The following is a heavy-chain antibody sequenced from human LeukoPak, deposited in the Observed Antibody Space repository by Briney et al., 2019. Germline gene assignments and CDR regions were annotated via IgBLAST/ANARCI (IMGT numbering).Heavy chain of an antibody. Sequence: PGGSLRLSCVASGFIFSSYVMNSVRQAPGKGLDWVSYISSSGRTIYYEDSVKGRFTNSRDNAKNSLYLQMNRLRAEDTAVYYCARTDYYDSSGYYGRGYYYYYGMDVWGQGTTVTVSS. J-gene: IGHJ6*02. CDR1: GFIFSSYV. CDR2: ISSSGRTI. V-gene: IGHV3-48*03. D-gene: IGHD3-22*01. CDR3: ARTDYYDSSGYYGRGYYYYYGMDV.